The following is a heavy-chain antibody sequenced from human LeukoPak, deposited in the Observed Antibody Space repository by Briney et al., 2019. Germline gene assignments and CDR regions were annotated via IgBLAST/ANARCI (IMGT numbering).Heavy chain of an antibody. CDR1: GGSVTSGSYY. J-gene: IGHJ4*01. D-gene: IGHD5-18*01. V-gene: IGHV4-61*01. Sequence: PSETLSLTCTVSGGSVTSGSYYWTWIRQPPGRGLEWIGYIYYTGSANYNPSLKSRVTMSVDTSKNQFSLKLSSVTAADTAVYYCARDRSGTAMVGLAYWGHGTRVTVSS. CDR2: IYYTGSA. CDR3: ARDRSGTAMVGLAY.